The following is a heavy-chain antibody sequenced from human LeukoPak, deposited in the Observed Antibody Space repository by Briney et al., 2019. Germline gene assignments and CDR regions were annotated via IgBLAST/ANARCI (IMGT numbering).Heavy chain of an antibody. CDR2: INHSGIT. CDR1: GASFSGHY. Sequence: KTSETLSLTCAVYGASFSGHYWSWIRQPPGKGLEWIGEINHSGITDYNPSLKSRVTMSIDTSKNQFSLKLTSVTAADTAVYYCTRGPDYSKAGYWGQGTLVTVSS. CDR3: TRGPDYSKAGY. V-gene: IGHV4-34*01. D-gene: IGHD4-11*01. J-gene: IGHJ4*02.